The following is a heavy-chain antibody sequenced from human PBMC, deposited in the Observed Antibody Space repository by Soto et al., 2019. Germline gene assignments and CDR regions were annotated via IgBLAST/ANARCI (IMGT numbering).Heavy chain of an antibody. D-gene: IGHD3-3*01. CDR3: ARQGTTLGVGMDWYLDL. Sequence: GGSLRLSCAASGFTFNDYYMSWVRQAPGKGVEWLAYISSSGSIIKFADSVKGRFTISRDNAERSLFLQMNTLRAEDTAVYYCARQGTTLGVGMDWYLDLWGRGTLVTVSS. CDR2: ISSSGSII. V-gene: IGHV3-11*01. J-gene: IGHJ2*01. CDR1: GFTFNDYY.